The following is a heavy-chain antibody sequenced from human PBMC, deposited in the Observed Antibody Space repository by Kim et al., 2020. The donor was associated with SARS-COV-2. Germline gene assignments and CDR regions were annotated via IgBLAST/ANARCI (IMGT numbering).Heavy chain of an antibody. D-gene: IGHD2-21*02. CDR3: ATVTAITAPFYDY. V-gene: IGHV3-23*01. J-gene: IGHJ4*02. Sequence: YADPAQGRFTISRDNSKNALNLEMNSLRVEDTARYYCATVTAITAPFYDYWGQGTPVTVSS.